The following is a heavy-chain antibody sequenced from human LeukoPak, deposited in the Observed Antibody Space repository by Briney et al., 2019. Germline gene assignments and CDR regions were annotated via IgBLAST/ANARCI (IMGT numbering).Heavy chain of an antibody. V-gene: IGHV1-18*01. D-gene: IGHD3-16*02. CDR2: ISAYNGNT. Sequence: ASVKVSCNASGYTFTSYGINWVRHAPGQGHEWMGWISAYNGNTNYAQKLQGRVTRTTIPSTSTAYMELRSLRSDVTAVYYCARGALSGSRIDYWCQGTLVTVSS. J-gene: IGHJ4*02. CDR3: ARGALSGSRIDY. CDR1: GYTFTSYG.